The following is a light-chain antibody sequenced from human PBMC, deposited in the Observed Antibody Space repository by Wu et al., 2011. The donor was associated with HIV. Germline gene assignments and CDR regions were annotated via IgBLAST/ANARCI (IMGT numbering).Light chain of an antibody. CDR3: QQYGSSPET. CDR1: QSVSSNH. J-gene: IGKJ4*01. CDR2: GAS. V-gene: IGKV3-20*01. Sequence: EIVLTQSPGTLSLSPGERATLSCRASQSVSSNHLAWYQQKPGQAPRLLIYGASSRATDIPDRFSGSGSGTDFTLTISRLEPEDFAVYYCQQYGSSPETFGRGTKVETK.